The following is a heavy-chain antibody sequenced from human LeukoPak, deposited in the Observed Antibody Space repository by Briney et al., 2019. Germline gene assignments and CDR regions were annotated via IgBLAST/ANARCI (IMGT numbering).Heavy chain of an antibody. CDR1: GFTVSSNY. D-gene: IGHD3-22*01. CDR3: ARDQPIWDSSGYYHPFDY. J-gene: IGHJ4*02. V-gene: IGHV3-66*01. Sequence: GGSLRLSCAASGFTVSSNYMSWVRQAPGKGLEWVSVIYSGGSTYYADSVKGRFTISRDNSKNTLYLQMNSLRAEDTAVYYCARDQPIWDSSGYYHPFDYWGQGTLVTVSS. CDR2: IYSGGST.